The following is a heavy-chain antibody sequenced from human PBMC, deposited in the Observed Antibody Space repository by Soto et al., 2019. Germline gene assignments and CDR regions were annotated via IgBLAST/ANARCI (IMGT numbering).Heavy chain of an antibody. Sequence: EVQLVESGGDLVQPGGSLRLSCAASGFTFTIYSMNWVRQAPGKGLEWVSHISSTSRAIHYADSVQGRFTISRDNAKNSLYLQMNSLRDDDTAVYYCARDRYGDDNFDYWGQGTLVAVSS. D-gene: IGHD4-17*01. CDR3: ARDRYGDDNFDY. CDR1: GFTFTIYS. CDR2: ISSTSRAI. V-gene: IGHV3-48*02. J-gene: IGHJ4*02.